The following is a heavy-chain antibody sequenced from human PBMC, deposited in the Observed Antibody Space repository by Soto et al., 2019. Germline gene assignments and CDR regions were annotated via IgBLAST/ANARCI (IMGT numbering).Heavy chain of an antibody. V-gene: IGHV1-2*02. CDR1: GYTFTDYH. D-gene: IGHD1-7*01. J-gene: IGHJ4*02. CDR2: INPNTGGT. CDR3: ARENWSYVD. Sequence: SVKGSCKTSGYTFTDYHIHWMRQAPGQGLECLGWINPNTGGTAYTQKFQGRVTLTRDTSIRTTYMELSSLRSDDTAVYYCARENWSYVDWGQGTLVTVSS.